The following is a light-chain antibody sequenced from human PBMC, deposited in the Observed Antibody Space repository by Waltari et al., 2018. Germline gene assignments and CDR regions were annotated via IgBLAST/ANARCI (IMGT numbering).Light chain of an antibody. J-gene: IGLJ2*01. CDR2: RNS. V-gene: IGLV1-51*01. Sequence: QSVLTQPPSVSAAPGQQVTISCSGSTSNIGENYVSWYQHLPGQDPRLLTFRNSARPSGIPDRFYGYKSETSPTLGITGLQPGDEAEYYCATWYRIRSVVVIGGGTKLTVL. CDR3: ATWYRIRSVVV. CDR1: TSNIGENY.